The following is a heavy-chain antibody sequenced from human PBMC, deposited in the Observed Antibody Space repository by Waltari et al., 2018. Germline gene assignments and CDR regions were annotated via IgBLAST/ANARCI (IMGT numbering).Heavy chain of an antibody. Sequence: QVQLQESGPGLVRPSQTLSLRCTVSGDSISRGCYYWSWIRQLPRTGLEWIGYIYSNGNAHYSPSLRSRVTISVDTSKNQFSLKLRSVTAADTAVYYCARGIFGVGTDYWGQGTLVTVSS. D-gene: IGHD3-3*01. CDR1: GDSISRGCYY. J-gene: IGHJ4*02. CDR3: ARGIFGVGTDY. V-gene: IGHV4-31*03. CDR2: IYSNGNA.